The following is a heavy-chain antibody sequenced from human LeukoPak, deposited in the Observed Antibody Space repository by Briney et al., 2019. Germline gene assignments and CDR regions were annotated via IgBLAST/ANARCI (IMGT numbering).Heavy chain of an antibody. Sequence: GGSLRLSCAASGFTFDDYGMSWVRQAPGKGLEWVSGINWNGGSTGYADSVKGRFTISRDNAKNTLYLQMNSLRGEDTAVYYCAKDLLWQIDYWGQGTLVTVSS. CDR2: INWNGGST. CDR3: AKDLLWQIDY. V-gene: IGHV3-20*04. D-gene: IGHD2/OR15-2a*01. CDR1: GFTFDDYG. J-gene: IGHJ4*02.